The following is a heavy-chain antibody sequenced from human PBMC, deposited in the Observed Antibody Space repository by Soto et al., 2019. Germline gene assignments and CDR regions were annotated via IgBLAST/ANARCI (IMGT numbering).Heavy chain of an antibody. J-gene: IGHJ6*02. CDR3: YGMDV. V-gene: IGHV3-30-3*01. Sequence: GGSLRLSCAASGFTFSSYAMHWVRQAPGKGLEWVAVISYDGSNKYYADSVKGRFTISRDNSKNTLYLQMNSLRDEDMAVPGYYGMDVWGQGTTVTVSS. CDR2: ISYDGSNK. CDR1: GFTFSSYA.